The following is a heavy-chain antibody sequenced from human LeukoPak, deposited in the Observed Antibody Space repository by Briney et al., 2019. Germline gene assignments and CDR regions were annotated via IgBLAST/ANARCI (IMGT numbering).Heavy chain of an antibody. J-gene: IGHJ5*02. CDR2: ISGSGGST. CDR1: GFTFSSYA. CDR3: AKRPVTMVRGVISWFDP. D-gene: IGHD3-10*01. V-gene: IGHV3-23*01. Sequence: GGSLRLSSAASGFTFSSYAMSWVRQAPGKGLEWVSAISGSGGSTYYADSVKGRFTISRDNSKNTLYLQMNSLRAEDTAVYYCAKRPVTMVRGVISWFDPWGQGTLVTVSS.